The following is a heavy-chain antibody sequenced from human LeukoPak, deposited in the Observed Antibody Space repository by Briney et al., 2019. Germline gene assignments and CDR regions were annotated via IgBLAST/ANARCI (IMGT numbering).Heavy chain of an antibody. V-gene: IGHV1-69*05. D-gene: IGHD3-22*01. Sequence: SVKVSCKASGGTFSSYAISWVRQAPGQGLEWMGGIIPIFGTANYAQKFQGRVTLTTDTSTSTAYMELRSLRSDDTAVYYCARDLYYYDSSGYSWRDTFDIWGQGTMVTVSS. CDR2: IIPIFGTA. CDR1: GGTFSSYA. J-gene: IGHJ3*02. CDR3: ARDLYYYDSSGYSWRDTFDI.